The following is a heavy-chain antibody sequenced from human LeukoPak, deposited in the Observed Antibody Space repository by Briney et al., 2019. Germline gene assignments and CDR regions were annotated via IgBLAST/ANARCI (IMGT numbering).Heavy chain of an antibody. V-gene: IGHV3-7*01. CDR1: GFTFSSYW. J-gene: IGHJ6*02. CDR2: IKQDGSEK. D-gene: IGHD6-19*01. CDR3: ARDSYSSGWGRVSYYYYYGMDV. Sequence: GGSLRLSCAASGFTFSSYWMSWVRQAPGKGLEWVANIKQDGSEKYYVDSVKGRFTISRDNAKTSLYLQMNSLRAEDTAVYYCARDSYSSGWGRVSYYYYYGMDVWGQGTTVTVSS.